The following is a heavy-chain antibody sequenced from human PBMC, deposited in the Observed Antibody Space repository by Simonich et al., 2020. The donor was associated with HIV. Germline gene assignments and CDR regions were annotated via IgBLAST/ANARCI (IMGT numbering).Heavy chain of an antibody. V-gene: IGHV4-34*01. CDR3: ARRDRELILYFDY. CDR2: INHSGIT. J-gene: IGHJ4*02. CDR1: GGSISGYY. Sequence: QVQLQQWGAGLLKPSETLSLTCAVYGGSISGYYWSWIRQPPGKGLEWIGEINHSGITNYKSSLNSRATISVDKSKNQFSLKLSSVTAADTASYYCARRDRELILYFDYWGQGNLVTVSS. D-gene: IGHD3-3*01.